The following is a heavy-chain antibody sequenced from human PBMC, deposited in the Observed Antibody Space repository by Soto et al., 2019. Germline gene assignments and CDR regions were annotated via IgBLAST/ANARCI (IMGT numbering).Heavy chain of an antibody. CDR3: ARHGANYGDYDY. CDR1: GGSFSGYY. Sequence: PSETLSLTCAVYGGSFSGYYWSWIRQPPGKGLEWIGEINHSGSTNYNPSLKSRVTISVDTSKNQFSLKLSSVTAADTAVYYCARHGANYGDYDYWGQGTLVTVSS. V-gene: IGHV4-34*01. D-gene: IGHD4-17*01. CDR2: INHSGST. J-gene: IGHJ4*02.